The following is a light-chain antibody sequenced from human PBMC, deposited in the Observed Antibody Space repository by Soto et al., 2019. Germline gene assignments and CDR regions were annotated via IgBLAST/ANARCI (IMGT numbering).Light chain of an antibody. CDR2: EAI. CDR1: SSDVVSSNL. J-gene: IGLJ1*01. Sequence: QSALTQPASVSGSPGQSITSSCTGTSSDVVSSNLVSCYQHHPGKAPKLIIYEAIKRPSGVSDRFSGSKSGNTASLTISGLKGDDESDYYCCSYASGGSSIFGSGTTVTVL. CDR3: CSYASGGSSI. V-gene: IGLV2-23*01.